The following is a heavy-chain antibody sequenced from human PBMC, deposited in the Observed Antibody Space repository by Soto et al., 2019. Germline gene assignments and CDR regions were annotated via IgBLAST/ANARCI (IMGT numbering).Heavy chain of an antibody. CDR1: GVTFTYAW. D-gene: IGHD3-16*01. J-gene: IGHJ4*02. CDR3: SSGYGFSVWDGH. V-gene: IGHV3-15*07. Sequence: EVQLVESGGGLVKPGGSLRLSCAASGVTFTYAWMNWVRQAPGKGLEWVARIKSKTDGETTDYAAPVKGRFTISRDDSKTENTLYLQMSSLTADDTAVYYCSSGYGFSVWDGHWGQGTRVTVSA. CDR2: IKSKTDGETT.